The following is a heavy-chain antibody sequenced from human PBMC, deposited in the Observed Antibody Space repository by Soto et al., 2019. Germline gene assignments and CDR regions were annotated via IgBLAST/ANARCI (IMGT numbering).Heavy chain of an antibody. V-gene: IGHV4-39*07. Sequence: SETLSLTCTVSGGSISSSSYYWGWIRQPPGKGLEWIGSIYYSGSTYYNPSLKSRVTISVDTSKNQFSLKLSSVTAADTAVYYCARDIIGTNYYYYGMDVWGQGTTVT. J-gene: IGHJ6*02. D-gene: IGHD2-8*01. CDR3: ARDIIGTNYYYYGMDV. CDR2: IYYSGST. CDR1: GGSISSSSYY.